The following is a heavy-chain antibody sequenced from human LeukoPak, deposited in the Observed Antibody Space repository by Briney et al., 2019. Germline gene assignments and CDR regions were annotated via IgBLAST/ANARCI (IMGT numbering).Heavy chain of an antibody. Sequence: GGSLRLSCAASGFTFSHSGMHWVRQAPGKGLEWVAVIWFDGSNKYYADSVKGRFTISRDNSKNTLYLQMNSLRAEDTAVYYCARIVGPDDYWGQGTLVTVSS. CDR2: IWFDGSNK. J-gene: IGHJ4*02. CDR1: GFTFSHSG. CDR3: ARIVGPDDY. V-gene: IGHV3-33*01. D-gene: IGHD2-15*01.